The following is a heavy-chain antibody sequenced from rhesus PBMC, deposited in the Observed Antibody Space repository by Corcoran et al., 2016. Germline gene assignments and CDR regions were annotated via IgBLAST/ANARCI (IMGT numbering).Heavy chain of an antibody. V-gene: IGHV4-160*01. Sequence: QVQLQEWGAGLVKPSETLSLTCAVYGGSVSVYWWGWILQPPGKGLEWIGRIRCGETTNYSPSLKSRVTISIDTSQNQFSLKLSSVAAADTAVYYCARLGDDYGYYYGPYGLDSWGQGVVVTVSS. J-gene: IGHJ6*01. D-gene: IGHD3-9*01. CDR2: IRCGETT. CDR3: ARLGDDYGYYYGPYGLDS. CDR1: GGSVSVYW.